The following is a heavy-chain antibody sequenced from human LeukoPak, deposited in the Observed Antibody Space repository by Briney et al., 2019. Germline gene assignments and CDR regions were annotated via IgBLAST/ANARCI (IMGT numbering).Heavy chain of an antibody. V-gene: IGHV4-34*01. CDR3: ARGHDYGDYNWFDP. CDR1: GGSFSNYN. J-gene: IGHJ5*02. CDR2: INHSGST. D-gene: IGHD4-17*01. Sequence: SETLSLTCAVYGGSFSNYNWTWIRQPPGKGLEWIGKINHSGSTNYNPSLKSRVTISVDTSKNQFSLKLSSVSAADTAVYYCARGHDYGDYNWFDPWGQGTLVTVSS.